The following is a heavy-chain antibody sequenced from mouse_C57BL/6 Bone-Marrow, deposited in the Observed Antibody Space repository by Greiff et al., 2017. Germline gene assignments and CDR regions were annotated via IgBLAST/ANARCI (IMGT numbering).Heavy chain of an antibody. CDR3: AKRAAQVYFDY. J-gene: IGHJ2*01. V-gene: IGHV1-64*01. CDR2: IHPNSGST. Sequence: VQLQQSGADLVKPGASLKLSCTASGYTFTSYWMPWVQQRPGQGLEWIGMIHPNSGSTYYTETFQSKATLTVDKSSSPAYMQLSSLTSEDSVVYYCAKRAAQVYFDYWGQGTTLTVSS. D-gene: IGHD3-2*02. CDR1: GYTFTSYW.